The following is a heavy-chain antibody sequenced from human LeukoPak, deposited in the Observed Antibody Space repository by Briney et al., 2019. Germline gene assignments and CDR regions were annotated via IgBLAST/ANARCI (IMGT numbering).Heavy chain of an antibody. CDR1: GYTFTSYD. CDR2: MNPNSGNT. D-gene: IGHD3-3*01. CDR3: AGKATLYYDFWSGYPYDYYGMDV. V-gene: IGHV1-8*01. Sequence: GASVKVSCKASGYTFTSYDINWVRQATGQGLEWMGWMNPNSGNTGYAQKFQGRVTMTRNTSISTAYMELSSLRSEDTAVYYCAGKATLYYDFWSGYPYDYYGMDVWGQGTTVTVSS. J-gene: IGHJ6*02.